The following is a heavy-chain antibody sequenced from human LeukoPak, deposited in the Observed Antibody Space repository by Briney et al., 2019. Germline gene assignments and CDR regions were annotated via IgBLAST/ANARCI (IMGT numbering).Heavy chain of an antibody. CDR2: IYPSDSDT. CDR3: AKSRFGARGPFDY. CDR1: GYSFTSYW. J-gene: IGHJ4*02. Sequence: GESLKISCKGSGYSFTSYWIGWVRQMPGKGLEWMGIIYPSDSDTRYSPSFQGQATISADKSINTAYLQWSSLKASDTAMYYCAKSRFGARGPFDYWGQGTLVTVSS. V-gene: IGHV5-51*01. D-gene: IGHD3-10*02.